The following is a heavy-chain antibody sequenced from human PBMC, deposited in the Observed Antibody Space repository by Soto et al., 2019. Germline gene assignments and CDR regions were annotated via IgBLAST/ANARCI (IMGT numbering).Heavy chain of an antibody. J-gene: IGHJ6*02. CDR1: RGSVSSGNYY. CDR3: ARKAYYDFWSGYYKYYYYGMDV. CDR2: IYNTGRT. Sequence: PSETLSLTCTVSRGSVSSGNYYWSWIRQPPGKGLDWIGHIYNTGRTLYSPSLKSRVTMSLDTSKNQFSLKLDSVTAADTAVYYCARKAYYDFWSGYYKYYYYGMDVWGQGTTVTVSS. V-gene: IGHV4-61*01. D-gene: IGHD3-3*01.